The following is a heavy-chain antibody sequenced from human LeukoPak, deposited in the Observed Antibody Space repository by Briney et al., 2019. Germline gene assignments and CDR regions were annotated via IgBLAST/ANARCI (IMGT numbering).Heavy chain of an antibody. Sequence: SETLSLTCTVSGGSISSSSYYWGWIRQPPGKGLEWIGRIYYSGSTYYNPSLKSRVTISVDTSKNQFSLKLSSVTAADTAVYYCAREGYSNYGYYYYMDVWGKGTTVTVSS. V-gene: IGHV4-39*07. CDR2: IYYSGST. CDR3: AREGYSNYGYYYYMDV. J-gene: IGHJ6*03. D-gene: IGHD4-11*01. CDR1: GGSISSSSYY.